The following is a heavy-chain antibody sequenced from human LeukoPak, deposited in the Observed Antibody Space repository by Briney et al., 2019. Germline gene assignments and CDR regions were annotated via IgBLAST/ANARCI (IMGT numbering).Heavy chain of an antibody. CDR2: IYYSGST. V-gene: IGHV4-59*01. Sequence: SEALSLTCTVSGGSISSYYWSWIRQPPGKGLEWIGYIYYSGSTNYNPSLKSRVTISVDTSKNQFSLKLSSVTAADTAVYYCARDRTSYDYWGQGTLVTVSS. CDR3: ARDRTSYDY. J-gene: IGHJ4*02. D-gene: IGHD1-14*01. CDR1: GGSISSYY.